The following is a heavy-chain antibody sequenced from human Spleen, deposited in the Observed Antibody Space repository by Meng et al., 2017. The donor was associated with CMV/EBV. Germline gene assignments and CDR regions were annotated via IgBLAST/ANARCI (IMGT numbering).Heavy chain of an antibody. V-gene: IGHV1-69*08. CDR2: IIRILGET. CDR3: VKEEEEVVISTDPYNWFDP. D-gene: IGHD2-21*01. J-gene: IGHJ5*02. Sequence: SVKVSCKASGGAFSTYTINWVRQAPGQGLEWMGRIIRILGETTYAQKLQGRVTITADKSTSTVYMELSSLRSEDTAVYYCVKEEEEVVISTDPYNWFDPWGQGTLVTVSS. CDR1: GGAFSTYT.